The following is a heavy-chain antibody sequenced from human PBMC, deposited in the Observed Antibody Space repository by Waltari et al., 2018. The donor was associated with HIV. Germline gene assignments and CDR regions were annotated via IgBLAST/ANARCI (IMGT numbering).Heavy chain of an antibody. Sequence: QLQLQESGPGLVKPSETLSLTCTVSGGSISSSSYYWAWIRQPPGKGLEWIGSIYYSGSTYYNPSLKSRVTISVDTSKNQFSLKLSSVTAADTAVYYCARQQYCSGGSCPYNWFDPWGQGTLVTVSS. V-gene: IGHV4-39*01. D-gene: IGHD2-15*01. CDR2: IYYSGST. CDR1: GGSISSSSYY. J-gene: IGHJ5*02. CDR3: ARQQYCSGGSCPYNWFDP.